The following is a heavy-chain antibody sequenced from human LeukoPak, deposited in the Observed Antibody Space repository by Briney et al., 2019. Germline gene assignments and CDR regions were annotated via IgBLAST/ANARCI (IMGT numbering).Heavy chain of an antibody. CDR3: ARDMGGSGSYAFDY. V-gene: IGHV3-21*01. Sequence: GGSLRLSCAASGFTFSSYSMNWVRQAPGKGLEWVSSISSSSSHIYYADSVKGRFTISRDNAKNSLYLQMNSLRAEDTAVYYCARDMGGSGSYAFDYWGKGTLVTVSS. CDR2: ISSSSSHI. J-gene: IGHJ4*02. CDR1: GFTFSSYS. D-gene: IGHD1-26*01.